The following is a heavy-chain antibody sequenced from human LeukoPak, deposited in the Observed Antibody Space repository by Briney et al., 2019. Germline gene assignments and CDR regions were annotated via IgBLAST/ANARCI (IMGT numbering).Heavy chain of an antibody. CDR1: GFSFSSYA. J-gene: IGHJ4*02. D-gene: IGHD4/OR15-4a*01. CDR3: ARRAGAYSHPYDY. Sequence: PGGSLRLSCATSGFSFSSYAMTWVRQAPGKGLDWVSSISYSGSSTHYADSVMGRFTISRDNSKNTLYLQMNSLRAEDTAVYYCARRAGAYSHPYDYWGQGTLVTVSS. V-gene: IGHV3-23*01. CDR2: ISYSGSST.